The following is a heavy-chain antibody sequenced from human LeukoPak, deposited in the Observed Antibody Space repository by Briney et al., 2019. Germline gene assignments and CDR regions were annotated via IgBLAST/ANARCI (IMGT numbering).Heavy chain of an antibody. CDR2: IYPSDSDT. CDR3: ARRISVPGRADH. V-gene: IGHV5-51*01. J-gene: IGHJ4*02. CDR1: GYSFTSNW. D-gene: IGHD6-19*01. Sequence: GESLKISCKGSGYSFTSNWIGWVRQLPGKGLEWMGVIYPSDSDTRYSPSFQGQITISVDRSITTAYLQWNSLRASDTAMYYCARRISVPGRADHWGQGTLVTVSS.